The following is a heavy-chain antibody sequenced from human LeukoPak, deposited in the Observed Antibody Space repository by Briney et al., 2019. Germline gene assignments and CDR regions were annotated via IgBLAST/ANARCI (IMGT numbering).Heavy chain of an antibody. Sequence: PAGGSLRLSCAASGFTFSSYWMSWVRQAPGKGLEWVANIKQDGSEKYYVDSVKGRFTISRDNAKNSLYLQMDSLRAEDTAVYYCVGDPSSAIPLDFWGQGTLVTVSS. J-gene: IGHJ4*02. CDR1: GFTFSSYW. V-gene: IGHV3-7*01. CDR2: IKQDGSEK. CDR3: VGDPSSAIPLDF.